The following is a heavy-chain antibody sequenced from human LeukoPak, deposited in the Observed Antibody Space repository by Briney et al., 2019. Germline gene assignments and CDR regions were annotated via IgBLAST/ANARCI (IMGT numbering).Heavy chain of an antibody. Sequence: KPSETLSCTGTVSGGTIRSFYWSWIGQPPGKGLEWIGYIYYSGSTNYNPSLKSRVTISVDTSKNQFSLKLSSVTAADTAVYYCARIVDGTGRFDYWGQGTLVTVSS. CDR1: GGTIRSFY. V-gene: IGHV4-59*01. CDR2: IYYSGST. D-gene: IGHD2-8*02. J-gene: IGHJ4*02. CDR3: ARIVDGTGRFDY.